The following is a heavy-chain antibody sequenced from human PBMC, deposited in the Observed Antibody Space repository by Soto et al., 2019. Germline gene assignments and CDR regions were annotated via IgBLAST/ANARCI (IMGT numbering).Heavy chain of an antibody. Sequence: EVQLVESGGGLVQPGGSLRLSCAASGFTFSDHYMDWVRQAPGKGLEWVGRTRNKANSYTTEYAASVKGRFTISRDDSKNSLYLQMNSLKTEYTAVYYCARGGDCYDYWGQGTLVTVSS. V-gene: IGHV3-72*01. CDR1: GFTFSDHY. J-gene: IGHJ4*02. CDR3: ARGGDCYDY. CDR2: TRNKANSYTT.